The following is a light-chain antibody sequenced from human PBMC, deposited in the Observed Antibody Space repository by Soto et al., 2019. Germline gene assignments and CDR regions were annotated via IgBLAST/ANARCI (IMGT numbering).Light chain of an antibody. V-gene: IGLV2-11*01. CDR3: CSHSASYTFA. J-gene: IGLJ1*01. Sequence: QSVLTQPRSVSGSPGQSVTISCTGTSSDVAGYNCVSWYQQHPGKAPQLIIYDVTQRPSGVPDRFSGSKSGNTASLSISGLQAEDEADYYCCSHSASYTFAFGTGTKVTVL. CDR1: SSDVAGYNC. CDR2: DVT.